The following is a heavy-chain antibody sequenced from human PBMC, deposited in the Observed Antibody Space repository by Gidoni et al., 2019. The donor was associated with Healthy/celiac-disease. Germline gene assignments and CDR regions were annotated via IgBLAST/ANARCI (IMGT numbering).Heavy chain of an antibody. CDR3: AKTTKRYCSSTSCYCGSDY. V-gene: IGHV3-23*01. J-gene: IGHJ4*02. Sequence: EVQLLESGGGLVQPGGSLRLSCAAYGFTFSSYSLSWVRQAPGKVLEWVSAIGGSGGSTYYADSVKGRFTIARDNSKNTLYLQMNSLRAEDTAVYYCAKTTKRYCSSTSCYCGSDYWGQGTLVTVSS. D-gene: IGHD2-2*01. CDR1: GFTFSSYS. CDR2: IGGSGGST.